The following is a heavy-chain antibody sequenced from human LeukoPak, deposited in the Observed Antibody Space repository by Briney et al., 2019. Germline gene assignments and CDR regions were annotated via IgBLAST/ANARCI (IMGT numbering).Heavy chain of an antibody. CDR1: GGSISTYY. CDR3: ARAVIVVAAATQRNWFDP. D-gene: IGHD2-15*01. J-gene: IGHJ5*02. Sequence: SETLSLTCTVSGGSISTYYWSWIRQPPGKGLEYIVYIYYSGSTNYNPSLKSRVTISVDTSKNQFSLKLSSVTAADTAIYYCARAVIVVAAATQRNWFDPWGQGTLVTVSS. V-gene: IGHV4-59*12. CDR2: IYYSGST.